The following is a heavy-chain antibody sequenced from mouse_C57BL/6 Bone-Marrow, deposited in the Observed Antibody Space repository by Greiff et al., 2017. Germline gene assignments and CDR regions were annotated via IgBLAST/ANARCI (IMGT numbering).Heavy chain of an antibody. CDR3: ARWSLRGNAMDY. CDR2: LNPSTGGT. D-gene: IGHD2-1*01. CDR1: GYTFTSYW. Sequence: VQLQQPGPELVKPGASVKLSCKASGYTFTSYWMHWVKQRPGHGLEWIGNLNPSTGGTNYNEKFKSKATLTVDKSSSTAYMQLSSLTSEDSAVYYGARWSLRGNAMDYWGQGTSVTVSS. V-gene: IGHV1-53*01. J-gene: IGHJ4*01.